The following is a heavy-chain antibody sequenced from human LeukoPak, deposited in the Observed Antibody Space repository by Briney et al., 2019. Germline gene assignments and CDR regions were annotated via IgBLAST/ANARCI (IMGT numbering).Heavy chain of an antibody. J-gene: IGHJ6*03. CDR3: ARDGPYDSSGYQYYYYYMDV. CDR2: IKQDGSER. CDR1: GFTFSSYA. Sequence: GGSLRLSCAASGFTFSSYAMNWVRQAPGKGLEWVANIKQDGSERYYVDSVKGRFTISRDNAKNSLYLQMNSLRAEDTAVYYCARDGPYDSSGYQYYYYYMDVWGKGTTVTVSS. V-gene: IGHV3-7*01. D-gene: IGHD3-22*01.